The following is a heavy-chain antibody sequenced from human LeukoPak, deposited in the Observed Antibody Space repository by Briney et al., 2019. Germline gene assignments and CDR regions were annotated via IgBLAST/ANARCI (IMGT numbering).Heavy chain of an antibody. CDR3: VRDRCSGGSCRLFDY. CDR2: MWSDGDNR. CDR1: GSTFGTYA. Sequence: GRSLRLSCAASGSTFGTYAMHWVRQAPGKGLEWVADMWSDGDNRYYADSVKGRFTISRDNSKNTLYLEMNSLRAKDTAVYYCVRDRCSGGSCRLFDYWGQGALVTVSS. D-gene: IGHD2-15*01. J-gene: IGHJ4*02. V-gene: IGHV3-33*01.